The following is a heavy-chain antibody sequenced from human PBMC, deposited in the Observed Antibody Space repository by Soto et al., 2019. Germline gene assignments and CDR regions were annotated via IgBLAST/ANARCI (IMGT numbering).Heavy chain of an antibody. CDR3: ARHPPGTSVGFDI. CDR2: IYPGDSDT. D-gene: IGHD6-13*01. Sequence: PGEXLKVSWKGPGYSFTSYWSGWVSKKPEKGQKWMGIIYPGDSDTRYSPSFQGQVTISADKSISTAYLQWSSLKASDTAIYNCARHPPGTSVGFDIWVQGTMVT. J-gene: IGHJ3*02. V-gene: IGHV5-51*01. CDR1: GYSFTSYW.